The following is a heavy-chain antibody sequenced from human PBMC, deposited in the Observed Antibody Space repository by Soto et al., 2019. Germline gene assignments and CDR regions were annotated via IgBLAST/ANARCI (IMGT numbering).Heavy chain of an antibody. Sequence: SETLSLTCAVSGYSISSGYYWGWIRQPPGKGLEWIGSIYHSGSTYYNPFLKSRVTISVDTSKNQFSLKLSSVTAADTAVYYCARGRYSYGGFDYWGQGTLVTVSS. J-gene: IGHJ4*02. V-gene: IGHV4-38-2*01. CDR3: ARGRYSYGGFDY. D-gene: IGHD5-18*01. CDR1: GYSISSGYY. CDR2: IYHSGST.